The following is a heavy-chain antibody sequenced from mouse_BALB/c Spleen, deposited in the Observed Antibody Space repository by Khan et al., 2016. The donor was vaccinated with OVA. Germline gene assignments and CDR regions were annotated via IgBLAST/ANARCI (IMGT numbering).Heavy chain of an antibody. D-gene: IGHD2-14*01. CDR2: NNPSNDYT. CDR1: GYTFTSYT. CDR3: VRDGAYHRNDGWFAY. V-gene: IGHV1-4*01. J-gene: IGHJ3*01. Sequence: VQLQESGAELARPGASVKMSCKASGYTFTSYTIHWIKKRPGQGLEWIGYNNPSNDYTNYNQKFKDKATLTTDKSSTTAYLRLSSLTSDDSAVYNCVRDGAYHRNDGWFAYWGQGTLVTVSA.